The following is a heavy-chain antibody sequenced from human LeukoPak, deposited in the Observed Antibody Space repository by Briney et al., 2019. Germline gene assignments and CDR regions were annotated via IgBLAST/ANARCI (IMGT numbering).Heavy chain of an antibody. J-gene: IGHJ4*02. CDR2: MYPGDSDA. V-gene: IGHV5-51*01. D-gene: IGHD3-16*01. Sequence: GESLTFSCKGFGASFTDYWIGWVRQMPGKGLEWMGFMYPGDSDARYSPSFQGLVTISVDNSINTAYLQWSSLKASDTAMYYFARRNYVCGNYTAGGPFDHWGQGTLVTVSS. CDR3: ARRNYVCGNYTAGGPFDH. CDR1: GASFTDYW.